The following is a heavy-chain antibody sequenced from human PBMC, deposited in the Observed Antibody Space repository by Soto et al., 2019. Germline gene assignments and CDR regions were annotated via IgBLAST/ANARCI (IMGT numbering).Heavy chain of an antibody. CDR1: GYTFTTYG. V-gene: IGHV1-18*01. Sequence: ASVKFSCRASGYTFTTYGISWVRQAPGQGLEWMGWISAYNGNTNYAQKLQGRVTMTTDTSTSTAYMELRSLRSDDTAVYYCARAASYGDYLYWGQGTLVTVSS. CDR2: ISAYNGNT. J-gene: IGHJ4*02. D-gene: IGHD4-17*01. CDR3: ARAASYGDYLY.